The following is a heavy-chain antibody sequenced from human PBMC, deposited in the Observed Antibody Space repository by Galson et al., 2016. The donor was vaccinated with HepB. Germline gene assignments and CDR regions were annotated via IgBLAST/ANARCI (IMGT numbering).Heavy chain of an antibody. CDR2: ISSSSYI. J-gene: IGHJ1*01. CDR3: ARAGGYGDYSAEYFQH. D-gene: IGHD4-17*01. V-gene: IGHV3-69-1*01. Sequence: SLRLSCAASGFTFSGYTMNWVRQAPGKGLEWVSSISSSSYIYYADSVKGRFTISRDNAKNSLYLQMNSLRAEGTAVYYCARAGGYGDYSAEYFQHWGQGTLVTVSS. CDR1: GFTFSGYT.